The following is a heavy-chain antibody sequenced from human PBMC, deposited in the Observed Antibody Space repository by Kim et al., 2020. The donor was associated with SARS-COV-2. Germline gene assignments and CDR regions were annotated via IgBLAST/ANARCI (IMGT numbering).Heavy chain of an antibody. CDR2: ISYDGSNK. V-gene: IGHV3-30*18. CDR1: GFTFSSYG. Sequence: GGSLRLSCAASGFTFSSYGMHWVRQAPGKGLEWVAVISYDGSNKYYADSVKGRFTISRDNSKNTLYLQMNSLRAEDTAVYYCAKGPVFYYYMDVWGKGTTVTVSS. CDR3: AKGPVFYYYMDV. J-gene: IGHJ6*03.